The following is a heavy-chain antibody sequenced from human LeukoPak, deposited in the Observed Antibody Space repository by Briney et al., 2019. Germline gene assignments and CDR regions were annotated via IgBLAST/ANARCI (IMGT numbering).Heavy chain of an antibody. CDR3: ANLATVTTRGVFDI. Sequence: GGSLRLSCAASGFTFSSYSMNWVRQAPGKGLEWVSYISSSSSTIYYADSVKGRFTISRDNAKNSLYLQMNSLRAEDTAVYYCANLATVTTRGVFDIWGQGTMVTVSS. CDR2: ISSSSSTI. V-gene: IGHV3-48*01. D-gene: IGHD4-17*01. CDR1: GFTFSSYS. J-gene: IGHJ3*02.